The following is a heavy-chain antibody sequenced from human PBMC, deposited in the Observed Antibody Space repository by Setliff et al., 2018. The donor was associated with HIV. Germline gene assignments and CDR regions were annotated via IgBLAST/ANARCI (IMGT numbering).Heavy chain of an antibody. CDR1: GFTFTTSA. D-gene: IGHD3-10*01. J-gene: IGHJ4*02. Sequence: GGSLRLSCAATGFTFTTSAMSWVRQAPGKGLEWVSVISGSGDITKFADSVKGRFTTSRDNSKNTVYVQMNSLRAEDTAVYYCTRGGSGPGIDFDYWGQGTLVTVSS. V-gene: IGHV3-23*01. CDR3: TRGGSGPGIDFDY. CDR2: ISGSGDIT.